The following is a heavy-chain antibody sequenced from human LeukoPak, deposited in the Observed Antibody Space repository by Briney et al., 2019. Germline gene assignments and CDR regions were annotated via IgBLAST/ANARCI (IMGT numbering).Heavy chain of an antibody. D-gene: IGHD2-2*01. J-gene: IGHJ6*02. CDR3: AKSSEEYCSTTSCYSYYYYGMDV. CDR2: ISGSAGST. CDR1: GFTFSSYA. Sequence: PGGSLRLSCAASGFTFSSYAMSWVRQAPGKELEWVSAISGSAGSTYYADSVKGRFTISGDNSKNTLYLQMNSLRAEDTAVYYCAKSSEEYCSTTSCYSYYYYGMDVWGQGTTVTVSS. V-gene: IGHV3-23*01.